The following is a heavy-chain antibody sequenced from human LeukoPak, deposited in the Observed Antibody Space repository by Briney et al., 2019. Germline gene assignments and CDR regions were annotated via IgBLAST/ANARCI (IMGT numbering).Heavy chain of an antibody. CDR2: INHSGST. Sequence: SETLSLTCAVYGGSFSGYYWSWIRQPRGKGLEWIGEINHSGSTNYNPSLKSRVTISVDTSKNQFSLKLSSVTAADTAVYYCARHMYSTSPYFDYWAQGTLVTVSS. V-gene: IGHV4-34*01. D-gene: IGHD6-13*01. CDR3: ARHMYSTSPYFDY. CDR1: GGSFSGYY. J-gene: IGHJ4*02.